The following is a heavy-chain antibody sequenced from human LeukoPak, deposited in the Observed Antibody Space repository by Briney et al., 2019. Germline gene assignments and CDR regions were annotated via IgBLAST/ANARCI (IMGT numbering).Heavy chain of an antibody. CDR3: VKNMVRGVILLGYFDY. J-gene: IGHJ4*02. D-gene: IGHD3-10*01. Sequence: GGSLSLSCSASGCTFSYFAMHWVRQAPGKGLEYVSAISPNGNSKYYADSVKGRFTISRDNSKNMLYLEMSSLRPEDTAVYFCVKNMVRGVILLGYFDYWGQGTLVTVSS. CDR1: GCTFSYFA. CDR2: ISPNGNSK. V-gene: IGHV3-64D*06.